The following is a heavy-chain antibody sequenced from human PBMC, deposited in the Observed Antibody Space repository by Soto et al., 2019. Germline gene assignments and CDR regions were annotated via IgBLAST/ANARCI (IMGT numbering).Heavy chain of an antibody. J-gene: IGHJ6*02. Sequence: GESLKISCKGSGYSFTSYWIGWVRQMPGKGLEWMGIIYPGDSDTRYSPSFQGQVTISADKSISTAYLQWSSLKASDTAMYYCARLYSGYDHYYYYGMDVWGQGTTVTVSS. D-gene: IGHD5-12*01. V-gene: IGHV5-51*01. CDR1: GYSFTSYW. CDR2: IYPGDSDT. CDR3: ARLYSGYDHYYYYGMDV.